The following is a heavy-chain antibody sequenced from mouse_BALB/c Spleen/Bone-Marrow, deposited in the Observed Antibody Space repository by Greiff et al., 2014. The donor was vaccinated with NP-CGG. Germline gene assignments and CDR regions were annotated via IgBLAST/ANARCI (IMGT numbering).Heavy chain of an antibody. Sequence: VKLVESGPGLVAPSQSLSITCTVSVFSLTGYSVNWVRQPPGKGLEWLGMIWGDGSTDYNSALKSRLSISKDNSKSQVFLKMNSLQTGDTARCYCARSDGYYEGFAYWGQGTLVTVSA. CDR3: ARSDGYYEGFAY. D-gene: IGHD2-3*01. J-gene: IGHJ3*01. CDR2: IWGDGST. V-gene: IGHV2-6-7*01. CDR1: VFSLTGYS.